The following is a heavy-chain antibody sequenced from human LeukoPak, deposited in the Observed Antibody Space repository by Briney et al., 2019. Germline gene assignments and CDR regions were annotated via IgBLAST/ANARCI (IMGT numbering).Heavy chain of an antibody. D-gene: IGHD3-10*01. J-gene: IGHJ4*02. V-gene: IGHV4-59*01. CDR1: GGSIISYY. CDR2: IHSSGKT. CDR3: ATYRAAESGRGY. Sequence: SETLSLTCTVSGGSIISYYWSWIRQSPQKGLEWIAYIHSSGKTNYNPSLKSRVTISMDTSKNQVSLKLTSVTAADTAVYYCATYRAAESGRGYWGQGTLVAV.